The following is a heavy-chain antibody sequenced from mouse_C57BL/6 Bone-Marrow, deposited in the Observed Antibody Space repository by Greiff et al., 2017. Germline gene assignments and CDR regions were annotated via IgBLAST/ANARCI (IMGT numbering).Heavy chain of an antibody. D-gene: IGHD1-1*01. J-gene: IGHJ4*01. V-gene: IGHV1-64*01. CDR3: ARPITTVVAKNYAMDY. CDR2: IHPNSGST. CDR1: GYTFTSYW. Sequence: VQLQQPGAELVKPGASVKLSCKASGYTFTSYWMHWVKQRPGQGLEWIGMIHPNSGSTNYNEKFKSKATLTVDKSSSTAYMQLSSLTSEDSAVYYCARPITTVVAKNYAMDYWGQGTSVTVSS.